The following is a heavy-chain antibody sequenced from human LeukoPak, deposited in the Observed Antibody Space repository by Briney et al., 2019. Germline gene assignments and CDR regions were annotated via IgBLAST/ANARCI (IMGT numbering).Heavy chain of an antibody. CDR1: GGSFSGYY. Sequence: SETLSLTCAVYGGSFSGYYWSWIRQPPGKGLEWIGEINHSGSTNYNPSLKSRVTISVDTSKNQFSLQLNSVTPEDTAVYYCARALSGRQSGAFDIWGQGTMVTVSS. J-gene: IGHJ3*02. V-gene: IGHV4-34*01. D-gene: IGHD1-26*01. CDR3: ARALSGRQSGAFDI. CDR2: INHSGST.